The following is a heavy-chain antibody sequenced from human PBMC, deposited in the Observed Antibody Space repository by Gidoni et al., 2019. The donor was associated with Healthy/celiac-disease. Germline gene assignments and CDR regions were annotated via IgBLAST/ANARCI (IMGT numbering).Heavy chain of an antibody. Sequence: QVQLVESGGGVVQPGRSLRLSCAASGFTFSSYGMHWVRQAPGKGLEWVAVIWYDGSNKYYADSVKGRFTISRDNSKNTLYLQMNSLRAEDTAVYYCARAGHPTGTTDYYYYGMDVWGQGTTVTVSS. CDR1: GFTFSSYG. J-gene: IGHJ6*02. D-gene: IGHD1-1*01. CDR2: IWYDGSNK. V-gene: IGHV3-33*01. CDR3: ARAGHPTGTTDYYYYGMDV.